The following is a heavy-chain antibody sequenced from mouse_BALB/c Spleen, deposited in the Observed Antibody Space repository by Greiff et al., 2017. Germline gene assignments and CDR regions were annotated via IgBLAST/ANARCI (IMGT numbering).Heavy chain of an antibody. CDR2: ISSGGSYT. Sequence: EVKLVESGGGLVKPGGSLKLSCAASGFTFSSYAMSWVRQTPEKRLEWVATISSGGSYTYYPDSVKGRFTISRDNAKNTLYLQMSSLRSEDTAMYYCARWGAFAYWGQGTLVTVSA. CDR1: GFTFSSYA. J-gene: IGHJ3*01. CDR3: ARWGAFAY. V-gene: IGHV5-9-3*01.